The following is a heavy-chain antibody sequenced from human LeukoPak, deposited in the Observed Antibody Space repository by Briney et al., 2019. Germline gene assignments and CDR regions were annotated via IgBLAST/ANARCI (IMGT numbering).Heavy chain of an antibody. J-gene: IGHJ5*02. CDR3: ARYRSNCFDP. CDR2: ISYDGSNK. D-gene: IGHD2-15*01. CDR1: GFTFSSYG. V-gene: IGHV3-30*03. Sequence: GGSLRLSCAASGFTFSSYGMHWVRQAPGKGLEWVALISYDGSNKYYADSVKGRFTISRDNAKNSLYLQMNSLRAEDTAVYYCARYRSNCFDPWGQGTLVTVSS.